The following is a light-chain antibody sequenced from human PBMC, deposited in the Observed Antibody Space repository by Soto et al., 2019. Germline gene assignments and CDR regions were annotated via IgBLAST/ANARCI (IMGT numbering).Light chain of an antibody. V-gene: IGKV1-16*01. Sequence: DIQMTQSPSSLSASVGARVPITCRASQGISNYLAWYPQHPGKAPHLLIYAASTLQSGVPSRFSGGGSGTDFTLTISSLQPEDFATYYCQQVYVYPSTFGGGTKVDIK. CDR3: QQVYVYPST. CDR1: QGISNY. J-gene: IGKJ4*01. CDR2: AAS.